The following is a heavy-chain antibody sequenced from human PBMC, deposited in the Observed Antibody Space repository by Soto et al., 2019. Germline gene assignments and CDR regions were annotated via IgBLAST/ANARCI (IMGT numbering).Heavy chain of an antibody. Sequence: EMYLVESGGGLVQPGGSLRLSCVASGFAVSSNYMSWVRQAPGKGLEWVSVIYSDGNTYYADSVKGRFTISRDNFKNTVYLQMNSLRAEDTAVYYCARAEIAMPTPRGQGTLVTVSS. J-gene: IGHJ5*02. D-gene: IGHD2-2*01. V-gene: IGHV3-66*01. CDR1: GFAVSSNY. CDR2: IYSDGNT. CDR3: ARAEIAMPTP.